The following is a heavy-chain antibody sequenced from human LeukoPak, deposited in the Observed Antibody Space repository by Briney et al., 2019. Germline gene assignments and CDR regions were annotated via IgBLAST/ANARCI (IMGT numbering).Heavy chain of an antibody. CDR2: IYYSGST. CDR3: ARAGGSYEDWFDP. CDR1: VRSISSYY. J-gene: IGHJ5*02. Sequence: SQTLSLTCTVSVRSISSYYWSWIRQPPGKGLEWIGYIYYSGSTNYNPSLKSRVTISVDTSKNQFSLKLSSVTAADTAVYYCARAGGSYEDWFDPWGQGTLVTVSS. V-gene: IGHV4-59*01. D-gene: IGHD1-26*01.